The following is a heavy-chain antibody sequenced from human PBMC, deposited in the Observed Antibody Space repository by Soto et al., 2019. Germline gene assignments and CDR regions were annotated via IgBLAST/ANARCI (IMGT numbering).Heavy chain of an antibody. CDR2: IYYSGST. CDR1: GGSISSSSYY. J-gene: IGHJ6*02. D-gene: IGHD3-3*01. V-gene: IGHV4-39*01. Sequence: SETLCLTCTVSGGSISSSSYYWGWIRQPPGKGLEWIGSIYYSGSTYYNQSLKSRVTISVDTSKHQFSIKLSSVTAADTAVYYCARHLSIFGVVRYYYGMDVWGQGTTVT. CDR3: ARHLSIFGVVRYYYGMDV.